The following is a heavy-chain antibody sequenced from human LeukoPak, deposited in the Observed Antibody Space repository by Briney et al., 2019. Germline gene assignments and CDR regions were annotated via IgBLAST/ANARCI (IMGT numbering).Heavy chain of an antibody. CDR3: ARGRLSSGWFDY. CDR1: GFTFSSYT. J-gene: IGHJ4*02. D-gene: IGHD6-19*01. Sequence: PGGSLRLSCAASGFTFSSYTMNWVRQAPGKGLEWVSSVSSDSSFRYYADSVKGRFTVSRDNAKNSLYLQMNSLRAEDTAVYYCARGRLSSGWFDYWGQGTLATVSS. V-gene: IGHV3-21*01. CDR2: VSSDSSFR.